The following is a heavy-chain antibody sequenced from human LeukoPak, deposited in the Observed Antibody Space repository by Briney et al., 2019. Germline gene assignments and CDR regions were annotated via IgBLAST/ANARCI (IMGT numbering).Heavy chain of an antibody. CDR1: GFTFSSYD. CDR3: AKAYSGYFDY. V-gene: IGHV3-30*02. Sequence: GGSLRLSCAASGFTFSSYDMDWVRQAPGKGLEWVAFIRYDGSNKYYADSVKGRFTISRDNSKNTLYLQMNSLRAEDTAVYYCAKAYSGYFDYWGQGTLVTLSS. D-gene: IGHD2-15*01. CDR2: IRYDGSNK. J-gene: IGHJ4*02.